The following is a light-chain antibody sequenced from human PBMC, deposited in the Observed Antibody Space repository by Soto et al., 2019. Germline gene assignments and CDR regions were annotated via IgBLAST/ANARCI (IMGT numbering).Light chain of an antibody. Sequence: EVVMKQSPTTRSVYPGEIDIIYCRASQSVSGKLVWYQQRPGQAPRLLIYDASTRATGIPARFSGSGSGTDFTLTISRLEPEDFAVYSCQQYGSSPQTLGQGPKVDI. V-gene: IGKV3-15*01. CDR3: QQYGSSPQT. J-gene: IGKJ1*01. CDR2: DAS. CDR1: QSVSGK.